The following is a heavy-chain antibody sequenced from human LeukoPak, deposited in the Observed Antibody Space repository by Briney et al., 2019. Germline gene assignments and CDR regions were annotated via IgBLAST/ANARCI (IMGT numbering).Heavy chain of an antibody. CDR1: GGSISSYY. CDR3: ARRSSWYEDYYGMDV. CDR2: IYYSGST. V-gene: IGHV4-59*08. D-gene: IGHD6-13*01. J-gene: IGHJ6*02. Sequence: SETLSLTCTVSGGSISSYYWSWIRQPPGKGLEWIGYIYYSGSTNYNPSLKSRVTISVDTSKNQFSLKLSSVTAADTAVYYCARRSSWYEDYYGMDVWGQGTTVTVSS.